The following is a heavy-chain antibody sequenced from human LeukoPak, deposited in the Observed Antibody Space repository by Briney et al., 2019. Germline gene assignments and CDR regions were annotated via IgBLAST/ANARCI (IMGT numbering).Heavy chain of an antibody. CDR1: GGSFSGYY. CDR2: INHSGST. J-gene: IGHJ4*02. V-gene: IGHV4-34*01. D-gene: IGHD5-12*01. Sequence: SETLSLTCAVYGGSFSGYYWSWIRQPPGKGLEWIGEINHSGSTNYNPSLKSRVTISVDTSKNQFSLKLSSVTAADTAMYYCARYRGASGYHFDYWGQGTLVTVSS. CDR3: ARYRGASGYHFDY.